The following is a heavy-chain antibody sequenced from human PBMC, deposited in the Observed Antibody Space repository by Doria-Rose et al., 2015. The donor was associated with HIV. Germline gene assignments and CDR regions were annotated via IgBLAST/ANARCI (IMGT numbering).Heavy chain of an antibody. V-gene: IGHV2-26*01. CDR1: GVSLSSPGMG. J-gene: IGHJ4*02. Sequence: QVQLVQSGPVLVKPTETLTLTCTVSGVSLSSPGMGVSWIRQPPGKALEWLANIFSDGKRSYKTSLKSRLTIARGTSKSQVVLTMTDMDPVDTATYYCARIKSSRWYHKYYFDFWGQGTLVIVSA. CDR3: ARIKSSRWYHKYYFDF. D-gene: IGHD6-13*01. CDR2: IFSDGKR.